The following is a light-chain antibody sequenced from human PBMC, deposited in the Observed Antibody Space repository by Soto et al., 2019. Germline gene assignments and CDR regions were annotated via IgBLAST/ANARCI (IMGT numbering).Light chain of an antibody. CDR3: MQGTHWPWT. J-gene: IGKJ1*01. Sequence: DVVMTQSPLSLPVTLGQPASISCRSSQSLGYSDGNTYLSWFQQRPGQSPRRLIYMVSNRDSGVPDRFGGSGSGTDFTLKISRVEAEDVGIYYCMQGTHWPWTFGQGTTVDIK. CDR2: MVS. V-gene: IGKV2-30*01. CDR1: QSLGYSDGNTY.